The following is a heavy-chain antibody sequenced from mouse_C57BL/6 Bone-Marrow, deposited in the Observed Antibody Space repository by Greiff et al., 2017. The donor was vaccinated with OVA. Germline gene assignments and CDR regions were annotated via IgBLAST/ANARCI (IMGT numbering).Heavy chain of an antibody. J-gene: IGHJ2*01. CDR1: GFNIKDDY. V-gene: IGHV14-4*01. D-gene: IGHD2-4*01. Sequence: VQLQQSGAELVRPGASVKLSCTASGFNIKDDYMHWVKQRPEQGLEWIGWIDPENGDTEYASKFQGKATITADTSSHTAYLQLSSLTSEDTAVYYCTTRDYGGFDDWGQGTTLTVSS. CDR2: IDPENGDT. CDR3: TTRDYGGFDD.